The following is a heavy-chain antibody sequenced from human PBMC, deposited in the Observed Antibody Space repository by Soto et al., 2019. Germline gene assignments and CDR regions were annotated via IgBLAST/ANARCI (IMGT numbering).Heavy chain of an antibody. V-gene: IGHV4-59*01. Sequence: QVQLQESGPGLVKPSETLSLTCTVSGGSISSYYWNWIRQPPGKGLEWIGNIYYSGSTDYNPSLKSRVTIPVDXSXNXXSLKLSSVTAAATAVYYCARDTLRSGYSYGYVGYYYYGMDVWGQGTTVTVSS. CDR2: IYYSGST. CDR1: GGSISSYY. D-gene: IGHD5-18*01. J-gene: IGHJ6*02. CDR3: ARDTLRSGYSYGYVGYYYYGMDV.